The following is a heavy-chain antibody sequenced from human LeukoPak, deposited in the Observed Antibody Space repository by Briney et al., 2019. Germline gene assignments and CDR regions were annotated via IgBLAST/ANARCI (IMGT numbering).Heavy chain of an antibody. Sequence: SETLSLTCTVSGGSISSGGYYWSWIRQHPGKGLEWIGYIYYSGSTYYNPSLKSRVTISADTSKNQFSLKLSSVTAADTAVYYCARVGYSSGWSHFDLWGRGTLVTVSS. CDR3: ARVGYSSGWSHFDL. V-gene: IGHV4-31*03. D-gene: IGHD6-19*01. CDR1: GGSISSGGYY. CDR2: IYYSGST. J-gene: IGHJ2*01.